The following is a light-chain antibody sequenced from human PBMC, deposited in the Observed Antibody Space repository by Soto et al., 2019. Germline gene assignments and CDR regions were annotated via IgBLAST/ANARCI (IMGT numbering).Light chain of an antibody. J-gene: IGKJ5*01. CDR3: QHYVERSPIT. V-gene: IGKV3-20*01. Sequence: EIVLTQSPGTLSLSPGDRAALCCRAGQSLSSSYLAWYQQKPGQAPRLLISGASSRATGIPDRFSGSGSGTDFTLTISRLEPEDFALYYCQHYVERSPITFGQGTRLEIK. CDR1: QSLSSSY. CDR2: GAS.